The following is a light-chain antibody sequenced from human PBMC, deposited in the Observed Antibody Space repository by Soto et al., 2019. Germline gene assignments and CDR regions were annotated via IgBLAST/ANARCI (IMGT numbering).Light chain of an antibody. CDR1: QGLVNW. J-gene: IGKJ4*01. Sequence: DIQVTQSPSSVSASVGDRVTITCRTSQGLVNWLAWYQQKPGKAPKLLIYAASNSQSGVPSRFSGSGSWTDFTLTISSLQPEDFATYYCQQTSSFPLTFGGGTKVEIK. V-gene: IGKV1-12*01. CDR2: AAS. CDR3: QQTSSFPLT.